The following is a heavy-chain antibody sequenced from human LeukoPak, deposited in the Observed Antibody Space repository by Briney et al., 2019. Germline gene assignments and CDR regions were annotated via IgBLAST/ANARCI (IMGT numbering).Heavy chain of an antibody. J-gene: IGHJ4*02. CDR2: VYYTGST. CDR1: GGSISSDY. D-gene: IGHD3-3*01. V-gene: IGHV4-59*08. Sequence: PSETLSLTCSVSGGSISSDYWSWIRQPPGRGLEWIGYVYYTGSTNYNPSLKSRVTISVDTSKNQFSLKLSSVTAADTDVYYCARHPSFGMVLESWGQGTLATVSS. CDR3: ARHPSFGMVLES.